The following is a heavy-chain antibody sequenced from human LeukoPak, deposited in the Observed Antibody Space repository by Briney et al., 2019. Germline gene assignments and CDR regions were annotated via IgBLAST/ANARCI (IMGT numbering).Heavy chain of an antibody. Sequence: SETLSLTCTVSGGSISSYYWSWLRQPPGKGLEWIGYIYYSGSTNYNPSLKSRVTISVDTSKNQFSLKLSSVTAADTAVYYCARESGRGYGGNELDYWGQGTLVTVSS. CDR1: GGSISSYY. D-gene: IGHD4-23*01. V-gene: IGHV4-59*01. J-gene: IGHJ4*02. CDR2: IYYSGST. CDR3: ARESGRGYGGNELDY.